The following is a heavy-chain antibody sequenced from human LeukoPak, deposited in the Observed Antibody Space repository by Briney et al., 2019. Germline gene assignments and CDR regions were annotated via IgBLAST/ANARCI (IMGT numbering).Heavy chain of an antibody. CDR2: ISGSGGST. Sequence: PGGSLRLSCAASGFTFSSYAMSWVRQAPGKGLEWVSAISGSGGSTYYADSVKGRFTISRDNSKNTLYLQMNSLRAEDTAVYYCAKVLVGGLRYFDYFDYWGQGTLVTVSS. D-gene: IGHD3-9*01. CDR3: AKVLVGGLRYFDYFDY. J-gene: IGHJ4*02. CDR1: GFTFSSYA. V-gene: IGHV3-23*01.